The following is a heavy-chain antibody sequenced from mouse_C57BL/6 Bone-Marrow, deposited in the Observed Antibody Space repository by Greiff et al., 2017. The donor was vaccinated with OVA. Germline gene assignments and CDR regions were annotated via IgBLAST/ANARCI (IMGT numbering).Heavy chain of an antibody. Sequence: EVKLVESGPGLVKPSQSLSLTCSVTGYSITSGYYWNWIRQFPGNKLEWMGYISYDGSNNYNPSLKNRISITRDTSNNQFFLKLNSVTTEDTATYYCARDSIYYYGSIYHFDYWGQGTTLTVSS. D-gene: IGHD1-1*01. V-gene: IGHV3-6*01. J-gene: IGHJ2*01. CDR1: GYSITSGYY. CDR2: ISYDGSN. CDR3: ARDSIYYYGSIYHFDY.